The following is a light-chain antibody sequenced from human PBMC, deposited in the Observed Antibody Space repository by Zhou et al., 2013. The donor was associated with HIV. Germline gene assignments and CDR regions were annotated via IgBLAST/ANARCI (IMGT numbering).Light chain of an antibody. CDR3: QQRRNWPIT. V-gene: IGKV3-11*01. CDR2: DAS. Sequence: EIVLTQSPATLTLSPGERVTLSCRASQSVNNYLAWYQQKPGQAPRLLIYDASRGATGIPARFTGGGSGTDFTLTISSLEPEDFAVYYCQQRRNWPITFGPRDHDWRLN. CDR1: QSVNNY. J-gene: IGKJ5*01.